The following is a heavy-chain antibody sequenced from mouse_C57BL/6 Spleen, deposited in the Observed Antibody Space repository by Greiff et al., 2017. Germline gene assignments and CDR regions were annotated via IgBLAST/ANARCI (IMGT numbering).Heavy chain of an antibody. CDR3: ARSSVSYLYYFDY. CDR2: INPGSGGT. V-gene: IGHV1-54*01. D-gene: IGHD1-1*01. J-gene: IGHJ2*01. CDR1: GYAFTNYL. Sequence: VQLQQSGAELVRPGTSVKVSCKASGYAFTNYLIEWVKQRPGQGLEWIGVINPGSGGTNYNEKFKGKATLTADKSSSTAYMQLSSLTSEDSAVYFCARSSVSYLYYFDYWGQGTTLTVSS.